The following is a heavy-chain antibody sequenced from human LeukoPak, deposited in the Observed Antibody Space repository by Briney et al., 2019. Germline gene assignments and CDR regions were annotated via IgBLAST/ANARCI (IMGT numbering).Heavy chain of an antibody. Sequence: SETLSLTCTVSGGSISSYYWNWIRRPPRKGLEWIGYIYYSGSTNYNPSLKSRVTIAVDTSKNQFSLKLSSVTAADTAVYYCARAYDFWPFDYWGQGTLVTVSS. CDR1: GGSISSYY. CDR3: ARAYDFWPFDY. V-gene: IGHV4-59*01. J-gene: IGHJ4*02. D-gene: IGHD3-3*01. CDR2: IYYSGST.